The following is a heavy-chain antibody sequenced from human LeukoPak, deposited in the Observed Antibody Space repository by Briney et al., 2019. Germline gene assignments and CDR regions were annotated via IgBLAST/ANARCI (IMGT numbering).Heavy chain of an antibody. V-gene: IGHV1-2*02. J-gene: IGHJ4*02. CDR3: ARLLGHPYCSGGSCHDY. Sequence: ASVKVSCKASGCTFTGYYMHWVRQAPGQGLEWMGWINPNSGGTNYAQKFQGRVTMTRDTSISTAYMELSRLRSDDTAVYYCARLLGHPYCSGGSCHDYWGQGTLATVSS. CDR2: INPNSGGT. CDR1: GCTFTGYY. D-gene: IGHD2-15*01.